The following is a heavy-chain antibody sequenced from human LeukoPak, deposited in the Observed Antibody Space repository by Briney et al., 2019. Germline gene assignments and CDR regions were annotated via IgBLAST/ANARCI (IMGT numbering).Heavy chain of an antibody. V-gene: IGHV3-74*01. CDR1: EFTFSNYW. Sequence: GGSLRLSCAASEFTFSNYWIHWVRQAPGKGLVWVSRIRGDGIVTNYADSVEGRFTVSRDNAKNTVHLQMNSLRDDDTAVYYCARASPADFNLWGRGTLVTVSS. J-gene: IGHJ2*01. CDR2: IRGDGIVT. CDR3: ARASPADFNL.